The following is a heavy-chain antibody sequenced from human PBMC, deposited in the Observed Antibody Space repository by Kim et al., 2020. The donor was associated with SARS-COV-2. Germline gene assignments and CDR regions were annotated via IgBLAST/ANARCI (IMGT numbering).Heavy chain of an antibody. CDR3: TTTYGDYVEHQYFQH. J-gene: IGHJ1*01. CDR2: ITSRNYGGTT. D-gene: IGHD4-17*01. CDR1: GFTFNNAW. V-gene: IGHV3-15*01. Sequence: GGSLRLSCAASGFTFNNAWMSWVRQAPGKGLEWVGRITSRNYGGTTGYAAPVKGRFTISRDDSKNTLYLQMNSLKSEDTAVYYCTTTYGDYVEHQYFQHWGQGTLVTVSS.